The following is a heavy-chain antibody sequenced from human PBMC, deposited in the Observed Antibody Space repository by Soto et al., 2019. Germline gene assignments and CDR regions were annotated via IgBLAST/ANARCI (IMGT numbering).Heavy chain of an antibody. J-gene: IGHJ6*02. Sequence: SQTLSLTCAISGDSVSSNSAAWNWIRQSPSRGLEWLGRTYYRSKWYSDYAVSVKSRITINPDTSKNQFSLQLNSVTPEDTAVYYCAREKTGYSSGWPHIEGYYYGMDVWGQGTTVTVS. D-gene: IGHD6-19*01. CDR1: GDSVSSNSAA. V-gene: IGHV6-1*01. CDR2: TYYRSKWYS. CDR3: AREKTGYSSGWPHIEGYYYGMDV.